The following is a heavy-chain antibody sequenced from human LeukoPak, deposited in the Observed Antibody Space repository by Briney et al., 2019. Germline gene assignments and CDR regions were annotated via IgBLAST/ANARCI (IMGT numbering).Heavy chain of an antibody. V-gene: IGHV3-21*01. D-gene: IGHD1-26*01. J-gene: IGHJ4*02. Sequence: KPGGSLRLSCAASRFIFSDYYMNWVRQAPGKGLEWVSPISSSSSYIYYADSVKGRFTISRDNAKNSLYLQMNSLRAEDTAVYYCARSGSYSIGDYWGQGTLVTVSS. CDR1: RFIFSDYY. CDR3: ARSGSYSIGDY. CDR2: ISSSSSYI.